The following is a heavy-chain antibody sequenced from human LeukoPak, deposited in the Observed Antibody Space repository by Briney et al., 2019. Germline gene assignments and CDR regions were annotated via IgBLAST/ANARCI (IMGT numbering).Heavy chain of an antibody. V-gene: IGHV3-23*01. CDR1: GFTFSDYY. Sequence: GGSLRLSCAASGFTFSDYYMSWVRQAPGKGLEWVSALSGNGDYTYYADSVKGRFTISRDNSKNIVFLQMDSLRAEDTAVYFCARDHKIEQWLDYWGQGTLVTVSS. CDR2: LSGNGDYT. J-gene: IGHJ4*02. CDR3: ARDHKIEQWLDY. D-gene: IGHD6-19*01.